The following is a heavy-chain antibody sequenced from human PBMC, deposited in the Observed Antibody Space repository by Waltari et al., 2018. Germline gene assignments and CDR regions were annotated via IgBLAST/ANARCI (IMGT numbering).Heavy chain of an antibody. D-gene: IGHD2-2*01. Sequence: QVQLVQSGAEVKKPGASVKVSCKASGYTSTSYYMHWVRQAPGQGLEWLGIINPSGGSTTYAQKFQGRVTMTRDTSTSTVYMELSSLRSEDTAVYYCARSWISTSHFDYWGQGTLVTVSS. CDR1: GYTSTSYY. V-gene: IGHV1-46*01. CDR3: ARSWISTSHFDY. J-gene: IGHJ4*02. CDR2: INPSGGST.